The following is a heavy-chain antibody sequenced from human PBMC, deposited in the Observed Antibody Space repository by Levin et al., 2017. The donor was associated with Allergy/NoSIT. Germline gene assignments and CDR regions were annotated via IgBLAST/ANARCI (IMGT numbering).Heavy chain of an antibody. V-gene: IGHV1-69*06. J-gene: IGHJ6*03. CDR3: ARVMADIVVVVAATYYYYYMDV. D-gene: IGHD2-15*01. Sequence: KISCKASGGTFSSYAISWVRQAPGQGLEWMGGIIPIFGTANYAQKFQGRVTITADKSTSTAYMELSSLRSEDTAVYYCARVMADIVVVVAATYYYYYMDVWGKGTTVTVSS. CDR2: IIPIFGTA. CDR1: GGTFSSYA.